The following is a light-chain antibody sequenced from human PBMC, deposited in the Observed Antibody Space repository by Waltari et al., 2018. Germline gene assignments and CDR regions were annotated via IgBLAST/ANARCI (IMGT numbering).Light chain of an antibody. Sequence: DIVMTQSPLSLPVTPGEPASISCRSSQSLLHTNGFHYLEWYLQRPGQSPQPLFYLGTNRASGVPDRFSGSRSGTDFTLKISSVEAEDVGVYYCMQTLQSPVTFGQGTRLEIK. V-gene: IGKV2-28*01. CDR2: LGT. CDR1: QSLLHTNGFHY. CDR3: MQTLQSPVT. J-gene: IGKJ5*01.